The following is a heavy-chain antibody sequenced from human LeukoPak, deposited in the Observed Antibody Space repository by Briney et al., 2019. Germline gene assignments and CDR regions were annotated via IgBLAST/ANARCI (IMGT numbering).Heavy chain of an antibody. Sequence: NPGGSLRLSCAASGFTFSTYSMNWVRQAPGKGLEWVSSITSLVGRIYYADSLKGRITISRDNARSTLYLQMNSLRAEDTAVYYCATDGRSSGWYGFDYWGQGILVTVSS. D-gene: IGHD6-19*01. J-gene: IGHJ4*02. CDR3: ATDGRSSGWYGFDY. V-gene: IGHV3-21*06. CDR1: GFTFSTYS. CDR2: ITSLVGRI.